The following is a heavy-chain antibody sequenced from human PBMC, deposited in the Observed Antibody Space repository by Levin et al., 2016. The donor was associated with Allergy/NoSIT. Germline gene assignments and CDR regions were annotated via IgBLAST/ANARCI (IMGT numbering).Heavy chain of an antibody. CDR2: IWYDGSNK. D-gene: IGHD3-9*01. J-gene: IGHJ4*02. V-gene: IGHV3-33*01. CDR3: ARADTYFDWDPRTSPFDY. Sequence: WIRQPPGKGLEWVAVIWYDGSNKYYADSVKGRFTISRDNSKNTLYLQMNSLRAEDTAVYYCARADTYFDWDPRTSPFDYWGQGTLVTVSS.